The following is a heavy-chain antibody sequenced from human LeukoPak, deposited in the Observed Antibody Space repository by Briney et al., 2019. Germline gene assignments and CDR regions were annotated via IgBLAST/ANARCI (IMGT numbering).Heavy chain of an antibody. CDR2: ISYDGSNK. Sequence: GGSLRLSCAASGFTFSSYAMHLVRQAPGKGLEWVAVISYDGSNKYYADSVKGRFTISRDNSKNTLYLQMNSLRAEDTAVYYCARPRRVGATSPINYWGQGTLVTVSS. CDR3: ARPRRVGATSPINY. CDR1: GFTFSSYA. V-gene: IGHV3-30-3*01. J-gene: IGHJ4*02. D-gene: IGHD1-26*01.